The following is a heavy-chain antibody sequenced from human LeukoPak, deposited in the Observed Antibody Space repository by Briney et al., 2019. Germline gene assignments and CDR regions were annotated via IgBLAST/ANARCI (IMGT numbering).Heavy chain of an antibody. CDR1: GDSISSSSYY. V-gene: IGHV4-39*07. Sequence: PSETLSLTCAVSGDSISSSSYYWGWIRQPPGKGLEWIGSISFGGSTYYNPSLKSRVTISVDTSKNQFSLKLSSVTAADTAVYYCLVRHIAVAGGVYWGQGTLVTVSS. J-gene: IGHJ4*02. D-gene: IGHD6-19*01. CDR3: LVRHIAVAGGVY. CDR2: ISFGGST.